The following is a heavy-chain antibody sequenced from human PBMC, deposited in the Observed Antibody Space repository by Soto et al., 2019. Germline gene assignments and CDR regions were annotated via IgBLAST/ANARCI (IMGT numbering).Heavy chain of an antibody. Sequence: SETLSLTCTVSGGSISSGDYYWSWIRQPPGKGLEWIGYIYYSGSTYYNPSLKSRVTISVDTSKNQFSLELSSVTAADTAVYYCARQGILTGYYTYDYWGQGTLVTVSS. CDR2: IYYSGST. V-gene: IGHV4-30-4*01. J-gene: IGHJ4*02. CDR1: GGSISSGDYY. D-gene: IGHD3-9*01. CDR3: ARQGILTGYYTYDY.